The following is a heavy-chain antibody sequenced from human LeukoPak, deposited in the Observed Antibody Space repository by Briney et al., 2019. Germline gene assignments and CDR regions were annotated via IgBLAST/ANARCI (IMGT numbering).Heavy chain of an antibody. CDR2: ISGSGGST. V-gene: IGHV3-23*01. D-gene: IGHD5-12*01. CDR3: AKNSGYDSNYYYYYYMDV. J-gene: IGHJ6*03. Sequence: GGSLRLSCAASGFTFSSYAMSWVRQAPGKGLEWVSAISGSGGSTYYADSVKGRFTISRDNSKNTLYLQMNSLRAEDTAVYYCAKNSGYDSNYYYYYYMDVWGKGTTVTVSS. CDR1: GFTFSSYA.